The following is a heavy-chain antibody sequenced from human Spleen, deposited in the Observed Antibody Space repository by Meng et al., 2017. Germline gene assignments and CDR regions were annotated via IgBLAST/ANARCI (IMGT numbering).Heavy chain of an antibody. CDR1: GFTFDDYA. D-gene: IGHD2-15*01. J-gene: IGHJ4*02. Sequence: SLKISCEASGFTFDDYAVHWVRHLPGKGLEWVSGISWNSGSIEYADSVKGRFTISRDNAKNSLYLQMNSLRAEDTAVYYCARDRLVQDRLLQFDYWGQGTLVTVSS. V-gene: IGHV3-9*01. CDR3: ARDRLVQDRLLQFDY. CDR2: ISWNSGSI.